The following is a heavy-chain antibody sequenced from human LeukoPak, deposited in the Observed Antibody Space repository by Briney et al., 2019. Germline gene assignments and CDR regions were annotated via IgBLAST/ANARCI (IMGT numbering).Heavy chain of an antibody. CDR3: ARHQGMATITFFYYGMDV. V-gene: IGHV5-51*01. CDR1: GYSFTSYW. D-gene: IGHD5-24*01. CDR2: IYPGDSDT. J-gene: IGHJ6*02. Sequence: GESLKVSCKGSGYSFTSYWIGWVRQMPGKGLEWMGIIYPGDSDTRYSPSFQGQVTISADKSISTAYLQWSSLKASDTAMYYCARHQGMATITFFYYGMDVWGQGTTVTVSS.